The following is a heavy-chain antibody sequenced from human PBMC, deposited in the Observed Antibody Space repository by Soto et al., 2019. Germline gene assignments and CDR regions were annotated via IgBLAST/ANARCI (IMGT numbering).Heavy chain of an antibody. CDR1: GYSFTSYW. J-gene: IGHJ6*02. D-gene: IGHD6-6*01. CDR2: IYPGDSDT. V-gene: IGHV5-51*01. Sequence: GESLKISCKGSGYSFTSYWIGWVRQMPGKGLEWMGIIYPGDSDTRYSPSFQGQVTISADRSINTAYLQWSSLRASDTAMYYCARSPYSTSSGGDYYYGMDVWGQGTTGTAP. CDR3: ARSPYSTSSGGDYYYGMDV.